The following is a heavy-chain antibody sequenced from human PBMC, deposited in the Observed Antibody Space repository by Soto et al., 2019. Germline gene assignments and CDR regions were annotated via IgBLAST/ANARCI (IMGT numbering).Heavy chain of an antibody. D-gene: IGHD3-22*01. V-gene: IGHV3-53*01. J-gene: IGHJ3*01. CDR1: GLTVSLNS. CDR2: LYSVGSA. CDR3: ATPGWKGGYET. Sequence: EVQLVESGGGLIQSGGSLRLSCAASGLTVSLNSMSWVRQAPGKGPEWVSVLYSVGSAFYADSVKGRFIISRDEAKNTLYLQMNGLRDDDTAVYYCATPGWKGGYETWGQGTLGTVTS.